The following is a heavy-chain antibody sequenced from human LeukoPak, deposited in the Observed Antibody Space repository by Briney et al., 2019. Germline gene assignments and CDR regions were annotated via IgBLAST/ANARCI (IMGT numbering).Heavy chain of an antibody. CDR2: XNPNSGNT. Sequence: TGQXXXXMGWXNPNSGNTGYAQKFQGRVTMTRNTSISTAHMELSSLRSEDTAVYYCAKDVRGSGSYLSYFDYWGQGTLVTVSS. J-gene: IGHJ4*02. V-gene: IGHV1-8*01. D-gene: IGHD1-26*01. CDR3: AKDVRGSGSYLSYFDY.